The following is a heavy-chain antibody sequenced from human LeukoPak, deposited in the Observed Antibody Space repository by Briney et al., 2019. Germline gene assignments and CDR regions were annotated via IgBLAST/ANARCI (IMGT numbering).Heavy chain of an antibody. CDR3: ARVAAYYYDSSCTPLGAFDI. CDR1: GFTFSSYS. V-gene: IGHV3-48*04. J-gene: IGHJ3*02. D-gene: IGHD3-22*01. Sequence: PGGSLRLSCAASGFTFSSYSMNWVRQAPGKGLEWVSYISSSSSTIYYADSVKGRFTISRDNAKNSLYLQMNSLRAEDTAVYYCARVAAYYYDSSCTPLGAFDIWGQGTMVTVSS. CDR2: ISSSSSTI.